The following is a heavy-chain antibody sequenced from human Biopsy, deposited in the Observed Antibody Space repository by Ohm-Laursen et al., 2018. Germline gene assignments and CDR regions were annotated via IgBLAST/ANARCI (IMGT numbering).Heavy chain of an antibody. CDR1: GFTFSSYG. J-gene: IGHJ4*02. Sequence: SLRLSCSASGFTFSSYGMHWVRQTPGKGLESVALISYDGYNKWYADSVKGRFTISRDNSKNTLYLQMNSLRVEDTAVYYCARQVDFWSGYVDYWGQGTLVAVSS. CDR2: ISYDGYNK. V-gene: IGHV3-30*03. D-gene: IGHD3-3*01. CDR3: ARQVDFWSGYVDY.